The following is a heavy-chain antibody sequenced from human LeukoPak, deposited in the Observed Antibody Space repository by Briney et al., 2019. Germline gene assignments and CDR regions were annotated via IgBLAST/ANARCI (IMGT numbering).Heavy chain of an antibody. J-gene: IGHJ4*02. CDR3: AKGPTPGNSSGWSDY. V-gene: IGHV3-23*01. Sequence: GGSLRLSCAASGFTFSSYAMSWVRQAPGKGLEWVSAISGSGGSTYYADSVKGRFTISRDNSKNTLYLQMNSLRAEDTAVYYCAKGPTPGNSSGWSDYWGQGTLVTVSS. D-gene: IGHD6-19*01. CDR2: ISGSGGST. CDR1: GFTFSSYA.